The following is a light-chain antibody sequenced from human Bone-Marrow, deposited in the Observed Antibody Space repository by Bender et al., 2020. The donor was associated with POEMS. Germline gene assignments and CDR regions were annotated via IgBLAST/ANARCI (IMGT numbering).Light chain of an antibody. CDR1: GSNIGGYP. J-gene: IGLJ3*02. CDR2: TNN. CDR3: ASYRVVSKWV. Sequence: QSVLTQPPSVSGTPGQRVTISCSGSGSNIGGYPVNWYQQLPGTAPRLLIYTNNERPSGVSNRFSGSKSGNTASLTISGLQAEDEADYYCASYRVVSKWVFGEGTRLTVL. V-gene: IGLV1-44*01.